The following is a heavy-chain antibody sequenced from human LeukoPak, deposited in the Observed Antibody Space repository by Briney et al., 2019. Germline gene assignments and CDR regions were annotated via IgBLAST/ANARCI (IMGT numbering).Heavy chain of an antibody. CDR2: IVGSGGST. V-gene: IGHV3-23*01. Sequence: GGSLRLSCAASGFTFANYAMSWVRQAPGKGLEWVSAIVGSGGSTYYADFVKGRFTISRDNSKNTLYLQMNSLRVEDTAVYYCAKSWLRLGGDYWGQGTLVTVSS. CDR3: AKSWLRLGGDY. CDR1: GFTFANYA. D-gene: IGHD5-12*01. J-gene: IGHJ4*02.